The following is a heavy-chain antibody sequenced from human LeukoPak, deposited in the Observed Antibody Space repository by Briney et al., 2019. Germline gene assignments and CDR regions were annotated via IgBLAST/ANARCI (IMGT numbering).Heavy chain of an antibody. J-gene: IGHJ4*02. V-gene: IGHV3-48*03. CDR1: GFTFSSSE. CDR2: ISDSGKTR. D-gene: IGHD3-22*01. Sequence: GGSLRLSCAASGFTFSSSEMNWVRQAPGKGLEWVSYISDSGKTRYYADSVKGRFTISRDNAKNSLYLQMNSLRAEDTAVYYCARDGYYDSSGYYPNWGQGTLVTVSS. CDR3: ARDGYYDSSGYYPN.